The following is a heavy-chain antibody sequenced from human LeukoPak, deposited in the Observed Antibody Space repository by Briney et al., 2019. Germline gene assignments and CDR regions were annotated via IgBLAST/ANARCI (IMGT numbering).Heavy chain of an antibody. CDR1: GGSISSSSYY. CDR2: IYYSGST. CDR3: ARLPATWDSLVDY. D-gene: IGHD1-26*01. V-gene: IGHV4-39*01. J-gene: IGHJ4*02. Sequence: SETLSLTCTVSGGSISSSSYYWGWIRQPPGKGLEWIGSIYYSGSTYYNPSLKSRVTISVDTSKNQFSLKLSSVTAADTAVYYCARLPATWDSLVDYWGQGTLVTVSS.